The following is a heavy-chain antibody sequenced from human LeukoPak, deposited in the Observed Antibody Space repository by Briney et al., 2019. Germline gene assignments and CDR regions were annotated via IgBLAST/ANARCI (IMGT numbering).Heavy chain of an antibody. CDR2: ISFSGSTI. J-gene: IGHJ5*02. V-gene: IGHV3-11*04. D-gene: IGHD6-25*01. CDR3: ARELFYGQRAA. Sequence: GGSLRLSCAASGFTVSDYYMSWIRQAPGKGLGWVSYISFSGSTIYYADSVKGRFIISRDTAKKSLYLQMNSLRAEDTAVYDCARELFYGQRAAWGQGTLVTVSS. CDR1: GFTVSDYY.